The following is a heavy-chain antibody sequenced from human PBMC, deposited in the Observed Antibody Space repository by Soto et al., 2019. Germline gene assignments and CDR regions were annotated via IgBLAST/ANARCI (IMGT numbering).Heavy chain of an antibody. CDR3: AKDRLGGNFDY. V-gene: IGHV3-23*01. J-gene: IGHJ4*02. Sequence: EVQLLDSGGGLVQPGGSLRLSCAASGFTFNNYAMNWVRQAPGKGLEWVATISGTGGSTYYADSVKGRFTISRDNSKNTLYLQMNSLRVEEPSVYYCAKDRLGGNFDYWGQGTQVTVSS. CDR1: GFTFNNYA. CDR2: ISGTGGST.